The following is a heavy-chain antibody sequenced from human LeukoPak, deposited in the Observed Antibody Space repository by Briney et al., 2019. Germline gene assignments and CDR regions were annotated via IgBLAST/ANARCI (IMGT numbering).Heavy chain of an antibody. CDR1: GFTFSSYV. CDR2: IWYGGSNK. J-gene: IGHJ4*02. D-gene: IGHD3-10*01. Sequence: GGSLRLSCAASGFTFSSYVMHWVRQAPGKGLEWVAVIWYGGSNKYYADSVKGRFTISRDNSKNTLYLQMNSLRAEDTAVYYCAKDLLYYGSGSYSAFDYWGQGTLVTVSS. V-gene: IGHV3-30*02. CDR3: AKDLLYYGSGSYSAFDY.